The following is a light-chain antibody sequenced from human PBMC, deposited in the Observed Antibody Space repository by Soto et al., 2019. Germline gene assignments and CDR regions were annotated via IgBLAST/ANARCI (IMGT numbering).Light chain of an antibody. Sequence: DIQMTQSPSTLSASVGDRVTITCRASHNKNWFAWYQQKPGEAPKLLIYKASNLADGVPSRFRGSGSGTKYTLTVSSLQPDDSASYYCQQYENFATFGQGTRVEIK. CDR2: KAS. CDR3: QQYENFAT. CDR1: HNKNW. J-gene: IGKJ1*01. V-gene: IGKV1-5*03.